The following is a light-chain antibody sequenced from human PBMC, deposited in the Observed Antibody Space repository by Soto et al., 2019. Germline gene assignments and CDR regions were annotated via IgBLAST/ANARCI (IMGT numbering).Light chain of an antibody. Sequence: EIVMTQSPATLSVSPGERATLSCRASQSVSSNLAWYQHKPGQAPRLLIYATSTRATGVPARFSGSGSGTEFTLTISSLQSEDFAIYFCQQYDKWPPYIFGQGTKMEIK. CDR2: ATS. CDR3: QQYDKWPPYI. CDR1: QSVSSN. J-gene: IGKJ2*01. V-gene: IGKV3-15*01.